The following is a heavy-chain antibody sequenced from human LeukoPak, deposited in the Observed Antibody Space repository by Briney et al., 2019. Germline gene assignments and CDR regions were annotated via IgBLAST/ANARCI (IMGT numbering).Heavy chain of an antibody. D-gene: IGHD1-1*01. V-gene: IGHV4-39*01. CDR3: ARGLYNCGHGDY. J-gene: IGHJ4*02. CDR1: GGSISSSSYY. Sequence: SETLSLTCTDSGGSISSSSYYWGWIRQPPGKGLEWVGSIYYSGSTYYNPSLKSRVTISVDTSKNQFSLKLSSVTAADTAVYYCARGLYNCGHGDYWGQGTLVTVSS. CDR2: IYYSGST.